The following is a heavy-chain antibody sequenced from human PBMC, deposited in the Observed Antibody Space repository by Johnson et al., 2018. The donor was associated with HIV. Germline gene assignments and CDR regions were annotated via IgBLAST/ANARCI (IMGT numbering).Heavy chain of an antibody. CDR1: GFTFSSYA. Sequence: VQLVESGGGVVQPGRSLRLSCAASGFTFSSYAMHWVRQAPGKGLAWVGRIKSKGDGGTTDYAAPVKGRFSISRDDSRNTLHMQMNSLKTDDTGVYYCWAQWTVITFGGPSAFDIWGQGTVVTVSS. CDR2: IKSKGDGGTT. J-gene: IGHJ3*02. CDR3: WAQWTVITFGGPSAFDI. V-gene: IGHV3-15*01. D-gene: IGHD3-16*01.